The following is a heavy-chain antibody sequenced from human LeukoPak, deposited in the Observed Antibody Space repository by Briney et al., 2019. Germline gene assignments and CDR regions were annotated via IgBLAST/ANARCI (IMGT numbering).Heavy chain of an antibody. Sequence: GGTLRLSCAASGFTFSSYGMSWVRQAPGKGLEWVSIISGSGDRTYYTDSVKGRFTISRDNSKYTLYLQMNSLRAEDTAVYYCARDLGYYDTNGFVDYWGQGTLVTVSS. CDR1: GFTFSSYG. CDR2: ISGSGDRT. V-gene: IGHV3-23*01. D-gene: IGHD3-22*01. J-gene: IGHJ4*02. CDR3: ARDLGYYDTNGFVDY.